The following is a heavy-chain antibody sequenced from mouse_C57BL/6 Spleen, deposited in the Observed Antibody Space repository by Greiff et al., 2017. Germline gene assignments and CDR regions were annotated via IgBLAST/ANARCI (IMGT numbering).Heavy chain of an antibody. CDR1: GYSFTGYY. CDR3: ARDYGSWYFDY. D-gene: IGHD1-1*01. Sequence: VQLKQSGPELVKPGASVKISCKASGYSFTGYYMNWVKQSPEKSLEWIGEINPSTGGTTYNQKFKAKATLTVDKSSSTAYMQLKSLTSEDSAVYYCARDYGSWYFDYWGQGTTLTVSS. J-gene: IGHJ2*01. V-gene: IGHV1-42*01. CDR2: INPSTGGT.